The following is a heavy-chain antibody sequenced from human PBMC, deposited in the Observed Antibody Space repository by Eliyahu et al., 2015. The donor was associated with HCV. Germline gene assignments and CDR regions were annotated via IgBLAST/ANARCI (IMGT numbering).Heavy chain of an antibody. V-gene: IGHV4-34*01. D-gene: IGHD2-15*01. J-gene: IGHJ6*02. CDR2: MNQSGRT. CDR3: ARAPHCYGLDV. Sequence: QVQLQQWGAGLLKPSETLSLTCTVXGGSFNGNCWGWIRQPPGKALEWIGEMNQSGRTIYNPALKGRVTISVDTSKNQFSLKVTSVIAADTAIYYCARAPHCYGLDVWGQGTTVTVSS. CDR1: GGSFNGNC.